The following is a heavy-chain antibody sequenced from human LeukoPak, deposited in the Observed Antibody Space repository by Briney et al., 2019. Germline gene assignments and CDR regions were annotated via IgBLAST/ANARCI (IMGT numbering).Heavy chain of an antibody. V-gene: IGHV1-46*01. D-gene: IGHD3-10*01. CDR1: GYTFIGNY. J-gene: IGHJ4*02. CDR2: INPSGGST. CDR3: ARAMVRGLSNPFDS. Sequence: GASVKVSCKASGYTFIGNYMHWVRQAPGQGLEWMAMINPSGGSTTYAQKFQGRVTMTRDTSTSTVYMELSSLRYEDTAVYYCARAMVRGLSNPFDSWGQGTLVTVSS.